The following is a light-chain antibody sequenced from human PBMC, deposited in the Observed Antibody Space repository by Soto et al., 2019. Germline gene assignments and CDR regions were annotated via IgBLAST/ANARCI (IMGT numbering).Light chain of an antibody. J-gene: IGKJ4*01. Sequence: EIVLTQSPAILSLSPGERATLSCRASQSVSSYLAWYQQKPGQAPRLLIYDASNRATGIPARFSGSGSGTDFTLTISSLVPEEFAVYYCQQRSNGPLTFGGGTKVDIK. CDR3: QQRSNGPLT. CDR2: DAS. CDR1: QSVSSY. V-gene: IGKV3-11*01.